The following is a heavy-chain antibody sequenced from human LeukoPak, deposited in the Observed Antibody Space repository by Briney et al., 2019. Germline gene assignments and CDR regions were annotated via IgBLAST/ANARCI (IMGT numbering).Heavy chain of an antibody. J-gene: IGHJ4*02. Sequence: GGSLRLSCAASGFTFSSYAMHWVRQAPGKGLEWVAVIWYDGSNKYYADSVKGRFTISRDNSKNTLYLQMNSLRAEDTAVYYCARDWGLLRYADYWGQGTLVTVSS. CDR3: ARDWGLLRYADY. V-gene: IGHV3-33*08. CDR2: IWYDGSNK. D-gene: IGHD3-16*01. CDR1: GFTFSSYA.